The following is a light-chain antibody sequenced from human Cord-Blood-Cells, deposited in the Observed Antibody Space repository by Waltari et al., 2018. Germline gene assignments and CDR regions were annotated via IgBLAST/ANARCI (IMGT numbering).Light chain of an antibody. Sequence: QSALTQPASVSGSPGQSITISCTGTSSDVGNYNLVYWYQQHPGNAPKLMIYEGSNQPLVVSTRLSGFKSDNAASLTISGLQAEDVADYYCCSYAGSSTSYVFGTGTKLTVL. CDR1: SSDVGNYNL. CDR3: CSYAGSSTSYV. J-gene: IGLJ1*01. CDR2: EGS. V-gene: IGLV2-23*01.